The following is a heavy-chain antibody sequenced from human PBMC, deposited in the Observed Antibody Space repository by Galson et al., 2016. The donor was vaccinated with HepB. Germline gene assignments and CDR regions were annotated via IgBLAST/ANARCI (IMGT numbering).Heavy chain of an antibody. V-gene: IGHV2-70*11. CDR3: ARTRSSYAGASDY. Sequence: PALVKPTQTLTLTCTFSGFSLTTSGMCVSWICQPPGKALEWLARIDWDDDKYYATSLKTRLTVSKDDSKNQMVLTLTKMAPADTATYYCARTRSSYAGASDYWGQGAPVTVSS. CDR1: GFSLTTSGMC. J-gene: IGHJ4*02. D-gene: IGHD2-8*02. CDR2: IDWDDDK.